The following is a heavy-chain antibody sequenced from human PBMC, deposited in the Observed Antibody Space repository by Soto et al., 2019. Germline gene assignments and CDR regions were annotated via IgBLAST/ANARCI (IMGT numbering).Heavy chain of an antibody. Sequence: DVQLEESGGGLVKPGGSLRLSCVASEFTFSVYSMNWVRQAPGNGLEWVSSISSGSSYIYYADSVKGRFTISRDNDKSALFLHMNSLRVVDTAVYYCTRDRVKIRGGYDHYYGMDVWGQGTTVTVSS. J-gene: IGHJ6*02. D-gene: IGHD3-16*01. V-gene: IGHV3-21*02. CDR3: TRDRVKIRGGYDHYYGMDV. CDR1: EFTFSVYS. CDR2: ISSGSSYI.